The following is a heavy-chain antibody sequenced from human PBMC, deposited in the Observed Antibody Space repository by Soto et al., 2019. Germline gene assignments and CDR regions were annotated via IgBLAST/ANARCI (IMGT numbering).Heavy chain of an antibody. Sequence: ASVKVSCKVSGYTLTELSMHWVRQAPGKGLEWMGGFDPEDGETIYAQKFQGRVTMTEDTSTDAAYMELSSLRSEDTAVYYCARERCGGDCYSVWFDPWGQGTLVTVSS. CDR2: FDPEDGET. D-gene: IGHD2-21*02. V-gene: IGHV1-24*01. CDR3: ARERCGGDCYSVWFDP. CDR1: GYTLTELS. J-gene: IGHJ5*02.